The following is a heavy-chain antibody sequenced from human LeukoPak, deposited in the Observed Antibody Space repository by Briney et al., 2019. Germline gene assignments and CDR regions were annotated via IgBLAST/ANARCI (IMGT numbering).Heavy chain of an antibody. CDR2: INPSGVST. Sequence: RASVKVSCKASRYTCTSYYMHGVGPAPGQGSEWMGGINPSGVSTSCAQKFQRSLTMTRDKSTSTVYMELSSLRSEDTAVYYCARDSGGGYYFDYWGQGPLVIVSS. J-gene: IGHJ4*02. CDR3: ARDSGGGYYFDY. V-gene: IGHV1-46*01. CDR1: RYTCTSYY. D-gene: IGHD1-26*01.